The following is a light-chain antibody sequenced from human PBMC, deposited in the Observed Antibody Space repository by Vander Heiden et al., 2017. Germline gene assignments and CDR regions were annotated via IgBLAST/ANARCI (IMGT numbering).Light chain of an antibody. CDR2: NDS. V-gene: IGLV3-25*03. CDR3: QSADSSGTYSVV. Sequence: SYELTQPPSVSVSPGQTARITCSGDALPKQYAYWYQQKPGQAPVLVIYNDSERPSGIPERFSGSSSGTTVTFTISGVQAEDEADYYCQSADSSGTYSVVFGGGTKLTVL. J-gene: IGLJ2*01. CDR1: ALPKQY.